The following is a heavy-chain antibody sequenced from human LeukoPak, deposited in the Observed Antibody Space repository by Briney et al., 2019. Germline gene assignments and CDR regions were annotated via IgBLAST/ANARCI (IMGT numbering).Heavy chain of an antibody. D-gene: IGHD1-26*01. V-gene: IGHV3-30-3*01. CDR2: ISYDGSNK. CDR1: GFTFSSYA. J-gene: IGHJ4*02. CDR3: ARTVLAEWGEHFDY. Sequence: PGGSLRLSCAASGFTFSSYAMHWVRQAPGKGLEWVAVISYDGSNKYYADSVKGRFTISRDNSKNTLYLQMNSLRAEDTAVYYCARTVLAEWGEHFDYWGQGTLVAVSS.